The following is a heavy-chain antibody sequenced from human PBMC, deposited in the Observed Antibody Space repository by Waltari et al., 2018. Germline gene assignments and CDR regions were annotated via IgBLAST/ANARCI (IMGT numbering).Heavy chain of an antibody. CDR1: GFTFSSYA. CDR3: AKLEGVYILTPPDY. J-gene: IGHJ4*02. CDR2: IYSGGST. V-gene: IGHV3-23*03. D-gene: IGHD3-9*01. Sequence: EVQLLESGGGLVQPGGSLRLSCAASGFTFSSYAMSWVRQAPGKGLEWVSVIYSGGSTYYADSVKGRFTISRDNSKNTLYLQMNSLRAEDTAVYYCAKLEGVYILTPPDYWGQGTLVTVSS.